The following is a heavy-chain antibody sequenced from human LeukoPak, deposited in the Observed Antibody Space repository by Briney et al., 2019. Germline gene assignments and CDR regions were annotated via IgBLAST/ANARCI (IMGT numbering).Heavy chain of an antibody. CDR2: INYHSQPT. D-gene: IGHD1-1*01. CDR3: VRDFQWPLES. J-gene: IGHJ5*02. Sequence: GGSLRLSCTASGFTFSTFHMHWVRQARGKGLEWVSYINYHSQPTYYADSVKGRFTISRDNAKSSLYLQLNDLRAEDTAVYYCVRDFQWPLESWGQGTPVTVSS. V-gene: IGHV3-48*01. CDR1: GFTFSTFH.